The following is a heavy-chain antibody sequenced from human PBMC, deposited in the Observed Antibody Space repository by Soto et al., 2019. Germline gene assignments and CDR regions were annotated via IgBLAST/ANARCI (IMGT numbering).Heavy chain of an antibody. J-gene: IGHJ4*02. Sequence: QVQLVQSGAEVKKPGSSVKVSCKASGGTFSSYAISWVRQAPGQGLEWMGGIIPIFGTANYAQKFQGRVTITADESTSTDYMELSSLRSEDTAVYYCARDREYSSSSVPRRSRHYFDYWGQGTLVTVSS. CDR2: IIPIFGTA. V-gene: IGHV1-69*12. D-gene: IGHD6-6*01. CDR1: GGTFSSYA. CDR3: ARDREYSSSSVPRRSRHYFDY.